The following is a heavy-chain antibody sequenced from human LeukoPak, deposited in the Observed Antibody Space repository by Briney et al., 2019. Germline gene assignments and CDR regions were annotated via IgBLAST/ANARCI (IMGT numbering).Heavy chain of an antibody. D-gene: IGHD6-13*01. CDR2: IKQDESEK. CDR1: GFTFSSYW. J-gene: IGHJ4*02. Sequence: GGSLRLSCTASGFTFSSYWMSWVRQAPGKGLEWVANIKQDESEKFYVDSVKGRFTISRDNAKNSLYLQMNSLRAEDTAVYYRARDPGIPAAGTVVYFDYWGQGTLVTVSS. CDR3: ARDPGIPAAGTVVYFDY. V-gene: IGHV3-7*01.